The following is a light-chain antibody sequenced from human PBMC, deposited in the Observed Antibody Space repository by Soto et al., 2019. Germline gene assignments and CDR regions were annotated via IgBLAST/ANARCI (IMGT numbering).Light chain of an antibody. CDR3: RQANSFPLT. Sequence: EMVMTRSPATXSXXPXXXXXXXXRASQSVSSNLAWYQQRPGQAPRLLIYGASTRATGIPARFSGSGSGTEFTLTISSLQSEDFAVYYCRQANSFPLTFGGGTKVDI. CDR2: GAS. J-gene: IGKJ4*01. CDR1: QSVSSN. V-gene: IGKV3-15*01.